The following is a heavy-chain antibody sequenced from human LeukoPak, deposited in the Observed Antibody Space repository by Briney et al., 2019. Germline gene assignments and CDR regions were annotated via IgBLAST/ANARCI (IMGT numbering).Heavy chain of an antibody. CDR3: ARHFGRAPLIDY. Sequence: SETLSLACTVSGGSISSYYWSWIRQPPGKGLEWIGYIYYSGSTNYNPSLKSRVTISVDTSKNQFSLKLSSVTAADTAVYYCARHFGRAPLIDYWGQGTLVTVSS. CDR2: IYYSGST. J-gene: IGHJ4*02. V-gene: IGHV4-59*08. D-gene: IGHD3-10*01. CDR1: GGSISSYY.